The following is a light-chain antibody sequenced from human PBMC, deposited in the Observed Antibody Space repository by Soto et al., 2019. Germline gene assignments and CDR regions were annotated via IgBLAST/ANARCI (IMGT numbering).Light chain of an antibody. Sequence: EVVLTQSPGTLSLSPGERATLSCRASQSVSNNYLAWYQQKPGQSTKLLIFGSSDRATGIPDRFSGSGSGTDFTLTISSLEPEDFAVYYFQQYGSSPPYTFGLGTKLEI. CDR2: GSS. V-gene: IGKV3-20*01. J-gene: IGKJ2*01. CDR1: QSVSNNY. CDR3: QQYGSSPPYT.